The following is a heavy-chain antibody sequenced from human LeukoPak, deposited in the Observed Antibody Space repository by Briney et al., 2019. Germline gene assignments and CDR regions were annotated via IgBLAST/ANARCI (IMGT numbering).Heavy chain of an antibody. D-gene: IGHD2/OR15-2a*01. J-gene: IGHJ4*02. CDR1: GFSFSTYD. Sequence: GGSLRLSCVTSGFSFSTYDMSWVRQAPGKGLEWVSGITANTRGSITYYADSVKGRFTISRDSSKDTLYLQMNSPRAEDTAVYFCARGGYFSFDYWGQGTLVTVSS. CDR2: ITANTRGSIT. V-gene: IGHV3-23*01. CDR3: ARGGYFSFDY.